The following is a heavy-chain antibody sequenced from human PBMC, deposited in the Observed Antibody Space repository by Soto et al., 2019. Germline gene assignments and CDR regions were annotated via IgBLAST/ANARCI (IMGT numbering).Heavy chain of an antibody. J-gene: IGHJ4*02. D-gene: IGHD3-22*01. CDR1: GGSISSSNW. Sequence: QVQLQESGPGLVKPSGTLSLTCAVSGGSISSSNWWSWVRQPPGKGLEWIGEIYHSGSTNYNPSLKSRVTISVDKSKNQFSLKLSSVTAADTAVYYCARGLGSGYPSPFSYYFDYWGQGTLVTVSS. V-gene: IGHV4-4*02. CDR2: IYHSGST. CDR3: ARGLGSGYPSPFSYYFDY.